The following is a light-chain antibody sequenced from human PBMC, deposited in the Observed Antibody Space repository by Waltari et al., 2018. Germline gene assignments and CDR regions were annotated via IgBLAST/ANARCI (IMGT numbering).Light chain of an antibody. CDR1: QSVNSN. Sequence: EIVMTQSPATLSVSPGDRANISCRASQSVNSNLAWYQQKPGQAPRLLIYTASTRATGVPARFSGSGSGTHFTLTISSLHSEDFAVYYCQQYDNWPPYTFGQGTNLEIK. CDR3: QQYDNWPPYT. J-gene: IGKJ2*01. CDR2: TAS. V-gene: IGKV3-15*01.